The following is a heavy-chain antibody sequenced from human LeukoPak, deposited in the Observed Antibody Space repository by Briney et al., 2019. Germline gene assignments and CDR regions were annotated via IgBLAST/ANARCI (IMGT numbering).Heavy chain of an antibody. Sequence: PGTCLTPSRAAAGLTFSSYAMQWVRQAPGKGLEWGAVISYEGSNKYYAHSVKGRFTISRDNSKNTLCLQMNSLRAEDTAVYYCEESHDILTYFDYWGEGTLVTVSS. CDR3: EESHDILTYFDY. CDR1: GLTFSSYA. V-gene: IGHV3-30-3*02. CDR2: ISYEGSNK. D-gene: IGHD3-9*01. J-gene: IGHJ4*02.